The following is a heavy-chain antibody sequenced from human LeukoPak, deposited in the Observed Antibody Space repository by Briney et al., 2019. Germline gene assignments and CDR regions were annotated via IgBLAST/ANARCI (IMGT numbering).Heavy chain of an antibody. CDR2: VYYSGTT. CDR3: ARRYISGWFFDY. Sequence: AETLSLTCTLSGRSMSGYYWSWIRQPPGRGLEWIGYVYYSGTTDYIPSLKSRVTMSVDTSKNQFSLNLRSVTAADTAIYYCARRYISGWFFDYWGQGTLVTVSS. V-gene: IGHV4-59*01. D-gene: IGHD6-19*01. CDR1: GRSMSGYY. J-gene: IGHJ4*02.